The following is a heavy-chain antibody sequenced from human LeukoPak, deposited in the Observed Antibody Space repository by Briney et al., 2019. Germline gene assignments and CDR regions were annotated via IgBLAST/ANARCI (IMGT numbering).Heavy chain of an antibody. V-gene: IGHV3-21*01. CDR2: ISSSSSYI. CDR3: AGGYSYGSDAFDI. CDR1: GFTLSNAW. J-gene: IGHJ3*02. D-gene: IGHD5-18*01. Sequence: PGGSLRLSCAASGFTLSNAWMNWVRQAPGKGLEWVSSISSSSSYIYYADSVKGRFTISRDNAKNSLYLQMNSLRAEDTAVYYCAGGYSYGSDAFDIWGQGTMVTVSS.